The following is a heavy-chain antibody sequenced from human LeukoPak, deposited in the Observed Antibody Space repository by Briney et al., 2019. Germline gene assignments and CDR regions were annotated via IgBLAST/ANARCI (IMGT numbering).Heavy chain of an antibody. CDR3: ARDWDNIPGGY. D-gene: IGHD1-26*01. CDR2: IQSKTDGGTT. CDR1: EFTFSNAW. J-gene: IGHJ4*02. V-gene: IGHV3-15*01. Sequence: GGSLRLSCAASEFTFSNAWMSWVRQAPGKGLEWVGRIQSKTDGGTTDYAAPVKGRFTISRDNAKNSLYLQMNSLRAEDTAVYYCARDWDNIPGGYWGQGTLVTVSS.